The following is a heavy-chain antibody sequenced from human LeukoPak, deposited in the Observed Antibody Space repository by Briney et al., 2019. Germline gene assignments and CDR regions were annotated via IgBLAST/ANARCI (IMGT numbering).Heavy chain of an antibody. Sequence: GGSLRLSCAASGFTFSSYAMHWVRQAPGKGLEWVATISYDGSNSYYADSAKGRFTISRDNSKNTLYLQMNSLRAEDTAVYYCARGRNVVATSGYFDYWGQGTLVTVSS. CDR3: ARGRNVVATSGYFDY. CDR2: ISYDGSNS. V-gene: IGHV3-30-3*01. D-gene: IGHD5-12*01. J-gene: IGHJ4*02. CDR1: GFTFSSYA.